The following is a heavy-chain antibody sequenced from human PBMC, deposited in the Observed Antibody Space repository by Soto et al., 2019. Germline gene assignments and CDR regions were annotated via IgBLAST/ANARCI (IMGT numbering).Heavy chain of an antibody. CDR3: ARVHDYGDYRSTQPFDY. J-gene: IGHJ4*02. Sequence: EVQLVESGGGLVKPGGSLRLSCAASGFTFSSYSMNWVRQAPGKGLEWVSSISSSSSYIYYADSVKGRFTISRDNAKNSLYLQMNSLRAEDTAVYYCARVHDYGDYRSTQPFDYWGQGTLVTVSS. V-gene: IGHV3-21*01. CDR2: ISSSSSYI. CDR1: GFTFSSYS. D-gene: IGHD4-17*01.